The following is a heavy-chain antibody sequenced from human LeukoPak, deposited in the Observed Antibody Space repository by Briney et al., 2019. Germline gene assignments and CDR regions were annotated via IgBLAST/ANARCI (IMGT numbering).Heavy chain of an antibody. J-gene: IGHJ4*02. Sequence: GASVKVSCKASGGTFNSYAISWVRQAPGQGLEWMGRIIPILGIANYAQKFQGRVTITADKSTSTAYMELSSLRSEDTAVYYCARAGKSSSWYFDYWGQGTLVTVSS. V-gene: IGHV1-69*04. D-gene: IGHD6-13*01. CDR2: IIPILGIA. CDR3: ARAGKSSSWYFDY. CDR1: GGTFNSYA.